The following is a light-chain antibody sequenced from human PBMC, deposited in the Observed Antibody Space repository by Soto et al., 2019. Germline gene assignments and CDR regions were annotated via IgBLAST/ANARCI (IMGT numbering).Light chain of an antibody. V-gene: IGKV1-39*01. CDR1: QSISNY. CDR2: LAS. Sequence: VTITFRASQSISNYFHWYQQRPGKAPKLLIYLASSLSSGVPSKFSGSGSVTDFTLFISRLEPEDCGVYYCQQNGRSPTFGPGTKVDIK. J-gene: IGKJ3*01. CDR3: QQNGRSPT.